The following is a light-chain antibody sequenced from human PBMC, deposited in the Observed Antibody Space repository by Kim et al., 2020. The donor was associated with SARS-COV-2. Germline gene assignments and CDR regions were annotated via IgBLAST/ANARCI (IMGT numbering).Light chain of an antibody. CDR3: VLYMGSGISV. V-gene: IGLV8-61*01. CDR1: SGSVSTSYS. Sequence: GTVTLACGLSSGSVSTSYSPSWYQQTPGQAPRTLIYSTNTRSSGVPDRFSGSILGNKAALTITGAQADDESDYYCVLYMGSGISVFGGGTQLTVL. CDR2: STN. J-gene: IGLJ3*02.